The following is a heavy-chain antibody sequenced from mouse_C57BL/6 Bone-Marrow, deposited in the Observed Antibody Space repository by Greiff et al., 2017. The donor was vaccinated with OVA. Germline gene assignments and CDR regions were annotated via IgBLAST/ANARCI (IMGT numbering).Heavy chain of an antibody. V-gene: IGHV5-17*01. CDR3: ALYLFDY. CDR1: GFTFSDYG. D-gene: IGHD2-1*01. CDR2: ISSGSSTI. J-gene: IGHJ2*01. Sequence: EVKLMESGGGLVKPGGSLKLSCAASGFTFSDYGMHWVRQAPEKGLEWVAYISSGSSTIYYADTVKGRFTISRDNAKNTLFLQMTSLRSEDTAMYYCALYLFDYWGQGTTLTVSS.